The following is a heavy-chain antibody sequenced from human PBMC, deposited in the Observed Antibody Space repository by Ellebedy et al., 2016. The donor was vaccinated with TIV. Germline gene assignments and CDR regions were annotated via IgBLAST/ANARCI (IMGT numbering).Heavy chain of an antibody. CDR3: ARDPYYGFGYFDL. V-gene: IGHV3-30*04. Sequence: GGSLRLXCAGSGFSFHSHAMHWVRQAPGKALEWVALISFDGTTKYFADSVKGRFIVSRDNSKSTMYLQMNSLRADDTAVYYCARDPYYGFGYFDLWGRGTLVTVSS. CDR2: ISFDGTTK. J-gene: IGHJ2*01. CDR1: GFSFHSHA. D-gene: IGHD3-10*01.